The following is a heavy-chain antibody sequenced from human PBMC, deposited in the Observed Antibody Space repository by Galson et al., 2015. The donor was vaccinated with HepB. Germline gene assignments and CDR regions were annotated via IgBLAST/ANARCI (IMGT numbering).Heavy chain of an antibody. V-gene: IGHV3-21*01. CDR1: GFTFSSYS. J-gene: IGHJ1*01. Sequence: SLRLSCAASGFTFSSYSMNWVRQAPGKGLEWVSSISSSSRDIYYADSVKGRFTISRDNAKNSLYLQMNTLRAEDTALYYCARDQGSNACWGQGTLVTVSS. D-gene: IGHD2-2*01. CDR2: ISSSSRDI. CDR3: ARDQGSNAC.